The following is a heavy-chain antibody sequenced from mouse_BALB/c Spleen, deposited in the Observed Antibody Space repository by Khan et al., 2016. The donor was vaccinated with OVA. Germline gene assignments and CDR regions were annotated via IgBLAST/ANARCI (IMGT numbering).Heavy chain of an antibody. CDR1: GYTFTSNT. J-gene: IGHJ4*01. D-gene: IGHD2-14*01. CDR2: INPRSGYT. Sequence: QVQLKESGAELARPGASVKMSCEASGYTFTSNTMHWVKQRPGQGLEWIGYINPRSGYTNYNQKFKDKATLTADKSSSTAYMQLSSLTSEDSAVYYCARRTTGYAMDYWGQGTSVIVSS. V-gene: IGHV1-4*01. CDR3: ARRTTGYAMDY.